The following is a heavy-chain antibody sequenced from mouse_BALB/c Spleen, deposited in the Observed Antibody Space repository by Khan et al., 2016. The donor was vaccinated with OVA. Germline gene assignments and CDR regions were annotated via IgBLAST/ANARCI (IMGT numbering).Heavy chain of an antibody. CDR2: IYPGSGHT. Sequence: QVQLKESGTELVRPGTSVKISCKASGYAFTNYWLGWVKQRPGHGLEWIGNIYPGSGHTYYNEKFKVKATLTADKSSSTAYMQLSSLTSEDSAVYFWVRSGGYSYYWYFDVWGAGTTVTVSS. CDR3: VRSGGYSYYWYFDV. D-gene: IGHD2-3*01. CDR1: GYAFTNYW. J-gene: IGHJ1*01. V-gene: IGHV1-63*01.